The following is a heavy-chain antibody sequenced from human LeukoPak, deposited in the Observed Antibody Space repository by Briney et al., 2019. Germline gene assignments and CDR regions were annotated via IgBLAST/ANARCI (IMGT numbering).Heavy chain of an antibody. CDR1: GGTFSSYA. V-gene: IGHV1-69*13. D-gene: IGHD5-24*01. J-gene: IGHJ1*01. CDR2: IIPIFGTA. Sequence: SVKVSCKASGGTFSSYAISWVRQAPGQGLEWMGGIIPIFGTADYAQKFQGRVTITADESTSTAYMELSSLRSEDTAVYYCARPTVEMATISYFQHWGQGTLVAVSS. CDR3: ARPTVEMATISYFQH.